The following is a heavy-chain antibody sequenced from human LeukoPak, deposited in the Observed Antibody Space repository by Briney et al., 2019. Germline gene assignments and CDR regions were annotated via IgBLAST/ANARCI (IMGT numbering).Heavy chain of an antibody. CDR2: MQSTGNS. D-gene: IGHD5-18*01. CDR1: GGSISTYH. J-gene: IGHJ4*02. CDR3: ARNKQHSYGRYFDH. Sequence: SETLSLTCTVSGGSISTYHWNWIRKSPGKGMEWIGYMQSTGNSTYNPSLKSRGTMSVDMSRNQIVLNLSSVTAADTAVYFCARNKQHSYGRYFDHWGKGTLVTVSS. V-gene: IGHV4-59*01.